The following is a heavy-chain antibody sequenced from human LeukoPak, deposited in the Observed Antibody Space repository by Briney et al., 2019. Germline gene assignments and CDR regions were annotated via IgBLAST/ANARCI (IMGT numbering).Heavy chain of an antibody. CDR2: IWYDGSNK. CDR1: GFTFSSYG. V-gene: IGHV3-33*01. Sequence: QPGRSLRLSCAASGFTFSSYGMHWVRQAPGKGLEWVAFIWYDGSNKYYADSVKGRFTISRDNSKNTLYLQMNSLRAEDTAVYYCARDGHDYGDYGLDYWGQGTLVTVSS. CDR3: ARDGHDYGDYGLDY. J-gene: IGHJ4*02. D-gene: IGHD4-17*01.